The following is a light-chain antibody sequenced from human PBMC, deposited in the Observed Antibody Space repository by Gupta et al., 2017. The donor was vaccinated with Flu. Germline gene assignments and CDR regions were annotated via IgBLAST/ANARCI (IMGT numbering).Light chain of an antibody. V-gene: IGLV2-14*01. CDR2: EVS. Sequence: ITMSGTGTSSDIGDYDFVSWYRQVPGQAPKLIIYEVSRRPSGVAHRFSGSKSDNTASLTISGLQADDEGDYYCNSDTSSTTPGVFGGGTKLSVL. J-gene: IGLJ3*02. CDR1: SSDIGDYDF. CDR3: NSDTSSTTPGV.